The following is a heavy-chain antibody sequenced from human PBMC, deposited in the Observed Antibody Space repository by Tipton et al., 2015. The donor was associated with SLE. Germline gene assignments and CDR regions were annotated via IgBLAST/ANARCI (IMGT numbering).Heavy chain of an antibody. J-gene: IGHJ6*02. CDR1: GGSISSSSYY. CDR3: ARGGMVRGVAPMDV. V-gene: IGHV4-39*07. CDR2: IYYSGSN. D-gene: IGHD3-10*01. Sequence: TLSLTCTVSGGSISSSSYYWGWICQPPGKGLEWIGSIYYSGSNNYNPSLKSRVTISVDTSKNQFSLKLRSVTAAYTAMYYCARGGMVRGVAPMDVWGQGTTVTVSS.